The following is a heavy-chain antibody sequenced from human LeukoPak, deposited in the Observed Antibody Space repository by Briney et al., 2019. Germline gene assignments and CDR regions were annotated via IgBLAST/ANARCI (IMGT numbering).Heavy chain of an antibody. CDR1: GFTFSSYE. Sequence: GGSLRLSCAASGFTFSSYEMNWVRQAPGKGLEWVSYIISSGSTIYYADSVKGRFTISRDNAKNSLYLQMNSLRAEDTAVYYCARDSSSSDFDYWGQGTLVTVSS. V-gene: IGHV3-48*03. D-gene: IGHD6-13*01. CDR2: IISSGSTI. CDR3: ARDSSSSDFDY. J-gene: IGHJ4*02.